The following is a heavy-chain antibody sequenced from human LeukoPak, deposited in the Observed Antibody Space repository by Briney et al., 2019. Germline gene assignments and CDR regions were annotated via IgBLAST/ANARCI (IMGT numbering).Heavy chain of an antibody. V-gene: IGHV4-4*02. D-gene: IGHD1-26*01. J-gene: IGHJ4*02. CDR3: ARVPGLGRYSGSYYSDY. CDR2: IYHSGST. Sequence: PSETLSLTCAVSGGSISSSNWWSWVRQPPGKGLEWIGEIYHSGSTNYNPSLKSRVTLSVDKSKNQFSLKLSSVTAADTAVYYCARVPGLGRYSGSYYSDYWGQGTLVTVSS. CDR1: GGSISSSNW.